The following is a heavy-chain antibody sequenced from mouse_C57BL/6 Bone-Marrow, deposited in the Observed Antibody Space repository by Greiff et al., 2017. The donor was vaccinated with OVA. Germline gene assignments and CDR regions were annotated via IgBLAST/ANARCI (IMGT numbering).Heavy chain of an antibody. V-gene: IGHV14-3*01. Sequence: VQLQQSVAELVRPGASVKLSCTASGFNIQNTSMHWVKQRPEQGLEWIGRLDPANGNTKYAPKYQGKATITADTSSNTAYLQLSSLTAEDTAIYYCAREYYFDYWGQGTTLTVSS. CDR1: GFNIQNTS. J-gene: IGHJ2*01. CDR3: AREYYFDY. CDR2: LDPANGNT.